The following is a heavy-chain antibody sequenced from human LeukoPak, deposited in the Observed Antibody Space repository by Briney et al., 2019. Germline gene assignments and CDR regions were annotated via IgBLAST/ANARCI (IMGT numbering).Heavy chain of an antibody. V-gene: IGHV3-23*01. CDR2: ISGRDTVT. D-gene: IGHD5-18*01. Sequence: GGSLRLSCAASGFTFSSYAMIWVRQAPGKGREGVSAISGRDTVTYYAASVKGRFTISRDNSKNTLYLQMNSLRAEDTAVYYCAKDSDTAMVFRGPFFDFWGQGTLVTVSS. J-gene: IGHJ4*02. CDR3: AKDSDTAMVFRGPFFDF. CDR1: GFTFSSYA.